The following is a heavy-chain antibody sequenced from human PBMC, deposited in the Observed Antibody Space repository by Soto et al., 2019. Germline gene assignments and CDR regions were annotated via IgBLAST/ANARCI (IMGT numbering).Heavy chain of an antibody. CDR2: ISAYNGNT. V-gene: IGHV1-18*01. Sequence: QVQLVQSGAEVKKPGASVKVSCKASGYTFASYAISWMRQAPGQGLEWMGWISAYNGNTNYAQKLQGRVTMTTDTSTSTAYMELRSLGSYVTAVYNSARDPPPPDYWGQGTLVTVSS. CDR1: GYTFASYA. J-gene: IGHJ4*02. CDR3: ARDPPPPDY.